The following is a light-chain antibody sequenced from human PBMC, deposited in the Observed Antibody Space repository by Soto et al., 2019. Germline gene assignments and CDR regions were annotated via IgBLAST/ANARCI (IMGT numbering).Light chain of an antibody. CDR1: QSISSS. Sequence: DLQMTQSPSSLSASVGDRVTITCRASQSISSSLNCYQQRPGKAPKLLIYAASSLQSGVPSRFSGSGSGTDFTLTISSLQPEDFATCYCQQSYITAPIFGQGTKLEIK. CDR2: AAS. V-gene: IGKV1-39*01. J-gene: IGKJ2*01. CDR3: QQSYITAPI.